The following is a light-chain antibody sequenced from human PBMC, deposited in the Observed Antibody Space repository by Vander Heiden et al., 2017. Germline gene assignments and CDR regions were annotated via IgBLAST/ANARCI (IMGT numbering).Light chain of an antibody. V-gene: IGLV2-14*01. J-gene: IGLJ3*02. CDR3: SSYTSTNTWV. CDR2: EVS. Sequence: QSALTQPASVSGSPGQSLTLSCPGTSSDVGGYNFVSWYQQHPGKAPKLIIYEVSKRPSGVSNRFSGSKSGNTASLTISGRQAEDEADYYCSSYTSTNTWVFGAGTKLTVL. CDR1: SSDVGGYNF.